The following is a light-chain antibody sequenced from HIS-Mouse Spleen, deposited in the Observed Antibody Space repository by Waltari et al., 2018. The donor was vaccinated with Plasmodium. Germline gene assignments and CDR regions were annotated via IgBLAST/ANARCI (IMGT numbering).Light chain of an antibody. V-gene: IGKV3-15*01. CDR3: QQYNNWSFT. CDR2: GAS. J-gene: IGKJ3*01. Sequence: EIVMTQSPATLSVSPGERATLSCRASQRFSSNLSWYQQKPGQAPMLLIYGASTRATGIPARFSGSGSGTEFTLTISSLQSEDFAVYYCQQYNNWSFTFGPGTKVDIK. CDR1: QRFSSN.